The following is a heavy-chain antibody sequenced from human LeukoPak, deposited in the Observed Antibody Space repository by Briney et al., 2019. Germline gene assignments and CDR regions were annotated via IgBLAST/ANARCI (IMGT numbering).Heavy chain of an antibody. CDR1: GFTFTSYA. CDR3: AKDRGLAAIIYFQH. J-gene: IGHJ1*01. V-gene: IGHV3-23*01. Sequence: GGSLRLSCAASGFTFTSYAMSWVRQAPGKGLEWVSSFSGSADSTYYAASVKGRFTISRDNSKNTLYLQMNSLRAEDTAVYYCAKDRGLAAIIYFQHWGQGTLVTVSS. D-gene: IGHD6-13*01. CDR2: FSGSADST.